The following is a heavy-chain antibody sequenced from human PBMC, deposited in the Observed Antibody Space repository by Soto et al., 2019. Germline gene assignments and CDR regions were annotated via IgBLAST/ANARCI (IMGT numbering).Heavy chain of an antibody. CDR3: ARGTRDYFDTTGPGYGMDV. Sequence: QVQLQESGPGLVKPSQTLSLTCTVSGDSISDVDYYWSWVRQTPREGLEWIGAFYDSGTSYYSPSLKSRMTISGASSKNQSSLTLTSVTAADTAVYYCARGTRDYFDTTGPGYGMDVWGQGTTVTVSS. D-gene: IGHD3-22*01. J-gene: IGHJ6*02. CDR1: GDSISDVDYY. V-gene: IGHV4-30-4*01. CDR2: FYDSGTS.